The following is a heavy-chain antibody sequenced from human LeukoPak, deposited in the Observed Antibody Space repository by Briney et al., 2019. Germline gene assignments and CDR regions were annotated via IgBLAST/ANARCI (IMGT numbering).Heavy chain of an antibody. CDR3: ACYYDRTGYHDAFDI. J-gene: IGHJ3*02. Sequence: SETLSLTCTVSGGXISSGDYYWSWIRQPPGKGLEWIGYTYHSGGIYYNPSLKSRVSISVDTSKNQFSLKLSSVTAADTAVYYCACYYDRTGYHDAFDIWGQGTMVTVSS. CDR2: TYHSGGI. V-gene: IGHV4-30-4*08. CDR1: GGXISSGDYY. D-gene: IGHD3-22*01.